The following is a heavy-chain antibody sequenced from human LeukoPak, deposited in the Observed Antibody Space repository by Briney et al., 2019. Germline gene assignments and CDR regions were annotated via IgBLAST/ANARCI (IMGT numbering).Heavy chain of an antibody. CDR1: GGSINSYY. J-gene: IGHJ4*02. CDR3: AREHKDYDGDGYYYGY. V-gene: IGHV4-59*01. CDR2: IYYSGST. D-gene: IGHD3-22*01. Sequence: PSEALSLTCTVSGGSINSYYWSWIRQPPGKGLEWIGYIYYSGSTNYNPSLKSRVTISVDTSKNQFSLKMSSVTAADTAVYYCAREHKDYDGDGYYYGYWGQGTLVTVSS.